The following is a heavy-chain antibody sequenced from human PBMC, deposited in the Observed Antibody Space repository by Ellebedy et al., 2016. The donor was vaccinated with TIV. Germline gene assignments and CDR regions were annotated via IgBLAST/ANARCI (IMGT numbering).Heavy chain of an antibody. J-gene: IGHJ4*02. CDR1: GFTFSNYG. D-gene: IGHD5-12*01. Sequence: PGGSLRLSCAASGFTFSNYGMHWVRQAPGKGLEWVAVIAYDGSYKYYADSVKGRFTISRDNSKNTLYLQMNSLRPEATAVYYCAKRDGVATIPDWGQGTLVTVSS. CDR2: IAYDGSYK. CDR3: AKRDGVATIPD. V-gene: IGHV3-30*18.